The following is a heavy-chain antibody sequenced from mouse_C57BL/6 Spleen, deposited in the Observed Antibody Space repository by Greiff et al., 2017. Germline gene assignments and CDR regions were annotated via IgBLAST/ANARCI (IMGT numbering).Heavy chain of an antibody. CDR1: GYTFTSYW. CDR2: IHPNSGST. Sequence: QVQLQQPGAELVKPGASVKLSCKASGYTFTSYWMHWVKQRPGQGLEWIGMIHPNSGSTNYNEKFKSKATLTVDKSSSTVYMQLSSLTADDSAVYYCSINPWCAYWGQGTLVTVSA. J-gene: IGHJ3*01. CDR3: SINPWCAY. V-gene: IGHV1-64*01.